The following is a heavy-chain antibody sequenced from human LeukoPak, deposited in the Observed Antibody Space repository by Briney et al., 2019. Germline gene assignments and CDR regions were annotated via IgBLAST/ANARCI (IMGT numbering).Heavy chain of an antibody. D-gene: IGHD3-10*01. Sequence: GASVKVSCKASGYTFTSYGISWVRQAPGQGLEWMGWISAYNGITNYAQKLQGRVTMTTDTSTSTAYMELRSLRSDDTAVYYCARGVRIVRGVIMGPFDYWGQGTLVTVSS. V-gene: IGHV1-18*01. CDR2: ISAYNGIT. J-gene: IGHJ4*02. CDR1: GYTFTSYG. CDR3: ARGVRIVRGVIMGPFDY.